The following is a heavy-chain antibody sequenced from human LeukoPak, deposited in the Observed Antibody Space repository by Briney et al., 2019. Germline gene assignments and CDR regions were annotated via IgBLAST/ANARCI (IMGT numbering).Heavy chain of an antibody. V-gene: IGHV3-74*01. Sequence: PGGSLRLSXAASGFTFSSYWMHWVRQAPGKGLVWVSRINSDGSSTNYADSVKGRFSISRDNAKNTLYLQMNSLRAEDTAVYYCASRSQGVENWGQRTLVTVSS. CDR2: INSDGSST. D-gene: IGHD3-10*01. J-gene: IGHJ4*02. CDR1: GFTFSSYW. CDR3: ASRSQGVEN.